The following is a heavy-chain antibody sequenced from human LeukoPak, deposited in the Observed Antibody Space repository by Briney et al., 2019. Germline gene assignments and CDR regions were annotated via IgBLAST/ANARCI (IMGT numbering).Heavy chain of an antibody. CDR2: IRYDGDTI. CDR3: ARVYYGSGSYYNNWFDP. CDR1: GFVFSNHG. Sequence: GGSLRLSCAASGFVFSNHGMHWIRQAPGKGLEWVAFIRYDGDTIYYADSVKGRFTISRDNSESTLYVQMNSLRTEDTAVYYCARVYYGSGSYYNNWFDPWGQGTLVTVSS. V-gene: IGHV3-30*02. J-gene: IGHJ5*02. D-gene: IGHD3-10*01.